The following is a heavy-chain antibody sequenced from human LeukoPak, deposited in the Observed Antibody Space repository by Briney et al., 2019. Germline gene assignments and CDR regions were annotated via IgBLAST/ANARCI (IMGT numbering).Heavy chain of an antibody. CDR1: GFTFSNAW. CDR2: IKSKTDGRTT. CDR3: TTGYYGSGNNDY. D-gene: IGHD3-10*01. V-gene: IGHV3-15*01. J-gene: IGHJ4*02. Sequence: GGSLRLSCAASGFTFSNAWMSWVRQAPGKGLEWVGRIKSKTDGRTTDYAAPVKGRFTISRDDSKNTLYLQMNSLKTEDTAVYYCTTGYYGSGNNDYWGQGTLVTVSS.